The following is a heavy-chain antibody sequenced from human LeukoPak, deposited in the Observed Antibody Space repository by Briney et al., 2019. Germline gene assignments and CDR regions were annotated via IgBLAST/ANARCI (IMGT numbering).Heavy chain of an antibody. Sequence: GGSLRLSCAASGFTFSSYDMHWVRQATGKGLEWVSASGTAGDTYYPGSVKGRFTISRENAKNYLYLQMNSLRAGDTAGYYCARGSSSWPGTFDIWGQGTMVTVSS. CDR2: SGTAGDT. CDR1: GFTFSSYD. V-gene: IGHV3-13*01. CDR3: ARGSSSWPGTFDI. J-gene: IGHJ3*02. D-gene: IGHD6-13*01.